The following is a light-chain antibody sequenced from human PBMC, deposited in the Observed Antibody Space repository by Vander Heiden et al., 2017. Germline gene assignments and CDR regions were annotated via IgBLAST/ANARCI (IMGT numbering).Light chain of an antibody. CDR2: GAT. V-gene: IGKV3-15*01. Sequence: EIVMTQSPATLSVSPGERATLSCRASQSVSRNLAWYQQQPGQAPRLLIYGATTRGTGIPASYSGSGFGTEFTRTISSLQSEDFVVYYCQQYDNWPITFGQGTRLEIK. J-gene: IGKJ5*01. CDR1: QSVSRN. CDR3: QQYDNWPIT.